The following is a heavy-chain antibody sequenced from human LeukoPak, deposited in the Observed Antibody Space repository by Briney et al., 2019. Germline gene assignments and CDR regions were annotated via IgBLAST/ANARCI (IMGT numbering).Heavy chain of an antibody. D-gene: IGHD1-26*01. V-gene: IGHV3-66*01. CDR3: ARDGGELTAQNYYYYGMDV. Sequence: GGSLRLSCAASGFTVSSNYMSWVRQAPGKGLEWVSVIYSGGSTYYADSVKGRFTISRDNFKNTLYLQMNSLRAEDTAVYYCARDGGELTAQNYYYYGMDVRGQGATVTVSS. CDR2: IYSGGST. J-gene: IGHJ6*02. CDR1: GFTVSSNY.